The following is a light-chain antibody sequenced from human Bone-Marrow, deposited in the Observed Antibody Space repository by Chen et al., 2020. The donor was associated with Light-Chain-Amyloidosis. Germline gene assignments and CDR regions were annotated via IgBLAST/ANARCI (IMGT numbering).Light chain of an antibody. Sequence: SYVLTQPPSVSVAPGQTATITCGGTGIGSLKVHWHQQKAGQAPVMVVYDDTDRPAGIPERFSGSKSGNAATLTITRVEAGDEADYYCQVWEGSSDEVVFGGGTRLTVL. V-gene: IGLV3-21*02. CDR3: QVWEGSSDEVV. CDR2: DDT. CDR1: GIGSLK. J-gene: IGLJ3*02.